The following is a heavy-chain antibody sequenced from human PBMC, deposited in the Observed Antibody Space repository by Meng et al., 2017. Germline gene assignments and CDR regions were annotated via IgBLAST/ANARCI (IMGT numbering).Heavy chain of an antibody. CDR1: GYSFTSYW. CDR2: IYPGGSDT. J-gene: IGHJ3*02. Sequence: GGSLRLSCKGSGYSFTSYWIGWVRQMPGKGLEWMGIIYPGGSDTRYSPSFQGQVTISADKSISTAYLQWSSLKASDTAMYYCASPYHYYDSSGHDAFDIWGRGTMVTVSS. D-gene: IGHD3-22*01. CDR3: ASPYHYYDSSGHDAFDI. V-gene: IGHV5-51*01.